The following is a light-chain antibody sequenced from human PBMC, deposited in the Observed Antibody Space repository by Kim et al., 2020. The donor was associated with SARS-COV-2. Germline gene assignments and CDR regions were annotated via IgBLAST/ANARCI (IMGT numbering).Light chain of an antibody. Sequence: EIVLTQSQATLSVSPGERVTLSCRASQSVSSKLIWYQQKRGQAPRLLIFGASTRATGIPARFSGSGSGTEFTLTISSLQSEDFAVYYCQEHNNWPYTFGQGTKLEI. J-gene: IGKJ2*01. CDR1: QSVSSK. V-gene: IGKV3-15*01. CDR3: QEHNNWPYT. CDR2: GAS.